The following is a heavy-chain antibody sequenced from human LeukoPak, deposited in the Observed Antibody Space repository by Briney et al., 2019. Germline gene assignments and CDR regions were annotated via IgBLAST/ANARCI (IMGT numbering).Heavy chain of an antibody. Sequence: GASVKVSCKASGYTFTAYYMHWVRQAPGQGLEWMGWINPNSGGTDYAQKFQGRVTMTRDTSITTAYMELSRLTSDDTALYYCAREGKSVVGKSELNDHWGQGTLVTVSS. J-gene: IGHJ4*02. CDR3: AREGKSVVGKSELNDH. CDR1: GYTFTAYY. CDR2: INPNSGGT. D-gene: IGHD6-13*01. V-gene: IGHV1-2*02.